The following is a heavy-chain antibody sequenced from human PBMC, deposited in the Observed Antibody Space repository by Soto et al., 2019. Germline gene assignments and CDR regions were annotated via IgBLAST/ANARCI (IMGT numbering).Heavy chain of an antibody. D-gene: IGHD4-17*01. CDR1: GGSISSGDYY. CDR3: ARDRVPNDYGGNSEGEGMDV. V-gene: IGHV4-30-4*01. CDR2: IYYSGST. J-gene: IGHJ6*02. Sequence: QVQLQESGPGLVKPSQTLSLTCTVSGGSISSGDYYWSWIRQPPGKGLEWIGYIYYSGSTYYNPSLKSRVTISVDTSKNQFSLKLSSVTAADTAVYYCARDRVPNDYGGNSEGEGMDVWGQGTTVTVSS.